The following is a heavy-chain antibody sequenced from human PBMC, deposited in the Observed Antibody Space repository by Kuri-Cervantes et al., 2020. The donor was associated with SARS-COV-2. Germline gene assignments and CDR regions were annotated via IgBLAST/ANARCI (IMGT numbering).Heavy chain of an antibody. CDR3: SRAGPGVSWDF. CDR2: IKNKDQGYTT. V-gene: IGHV3-72*01. D-gene: IGHD2-8*01. J-gene: IGHJ4*02. CDR1: GFTFSDHT. Sequence: LSLTCAASGFTFSDHTMDWVRQAPGKGLEWVGRIKNKDQGYTTYYAASVKGRFTISRDDSKDSLYLQLNSLKSEDTALYYCSRAGPGVSWDFWGQGTRVTVSS.